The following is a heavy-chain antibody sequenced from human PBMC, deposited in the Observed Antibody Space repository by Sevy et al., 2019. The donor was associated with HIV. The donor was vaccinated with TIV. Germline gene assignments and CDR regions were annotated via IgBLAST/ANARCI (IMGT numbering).Heavy chain of an antibody. CDR1: GFIFSTDW. CDR2: IDTDGSDT. J-gene: IGHJ6*03. V-gene: IGHV3-74*01. Sequence: GGSLRLSCVASGFIFSTDWMHWVRQAPGKGLVWVSRIDTDGSDTSYADSVKGRFTISRDNAKNTLYLQMKSLRAEDTAVYYCVRDRPGPIHYMDVWGKGTTVTVS. CDR3: VRDRPGPIHYMDV.